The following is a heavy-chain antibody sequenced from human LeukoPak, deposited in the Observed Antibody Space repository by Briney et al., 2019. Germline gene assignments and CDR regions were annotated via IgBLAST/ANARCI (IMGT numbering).Heavy chain of an antibody. CDR3: ARASGWYNSLDY. V-gene: IGHV3-66*01. Sequence: GGSLRLSCAASGFTVSSNYMSWVRQAPGKGLEWVSVIYSGGSTYYADSVKGRFTISRDNSKNTLYLQMNSLRAEDTAVYYCARASGWYNSLDYWGQGTLVTVSS. CDR1: GFTVSSNY. CDR2: IYSGGST. D-gene: IGHD6-19*01. J-gene: IGHJ4*02.